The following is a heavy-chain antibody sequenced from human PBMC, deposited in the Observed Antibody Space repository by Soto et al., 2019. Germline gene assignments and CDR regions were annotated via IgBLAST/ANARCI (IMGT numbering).Heavy chain of an antibody. CDR1: GGSISSGGYY. CDR3: ARRITGTTDAFDI. D-gene: IGHD1-7*01. CDR2: IYYSGST. Sequence: SETLSLTCTVSGGSISSGGYYWSWIRQHPGKGLEWIGYIYYSGSTYYNPSLKSRVTISVDTSKNQFSLKLSSVTAADTAVYYCARRITGTTDAFDIWGQGTMVTVSS. J-gene: IGHJ3*02. V-gene: IGHV4-31*03.